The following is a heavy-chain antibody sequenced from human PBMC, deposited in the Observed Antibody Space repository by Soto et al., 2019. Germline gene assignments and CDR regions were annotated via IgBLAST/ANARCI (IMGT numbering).Heavy chain of an antibody. CDR1: GGTFSSYA. CDR2: IIPIFGTA. V-gene: IGHV1-69*01. CDR3: ARGQIAPSSYYYYGMDV. D-gene: IGHD6-13*01. J-gene: IGHJ6*02. Sequence: QVQLVQSGAEVKKPGSSVKVSCKASGGTFSSYAISWVRQAPGQGLEWMGGIIPIFGTANYAQKFQGRVTMTADESTSTAYMELSSLRSEDTAVYYCARGQIAPSSYYYYGMDVWGQGTTVTVSS.